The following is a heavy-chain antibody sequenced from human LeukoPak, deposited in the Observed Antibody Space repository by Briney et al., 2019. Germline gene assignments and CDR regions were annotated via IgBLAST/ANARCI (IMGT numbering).Heavy chain of an antibody. CDR2: ISSSGSPI. D-gene: IGHD3-10*01. Sequence: GGSLRLSCAASGFTFSSYNMNWVRQAPGKGLDWVSFISSSGSPITYADSVKGRFTISRDNVKNSLYLQMNSLRAEDTAVYYCARRKANSDGEFDYWGQGTLVTVSS. CDR1: GFTFSSYN. J-gene: IGHJ4*02. V-gene: IGHV3-48*01. CDR3: ARRKANSDGEFDY.